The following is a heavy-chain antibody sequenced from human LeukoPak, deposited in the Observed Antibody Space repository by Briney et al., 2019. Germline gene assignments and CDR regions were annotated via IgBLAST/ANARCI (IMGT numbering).Heavy chain of an antibody. J-gene: IGHJ5*01. CDR1: GFTFSSYG. D-gene: IGHD1-26*01. Sequence: PGRSLRLSCAASGFTFSSYGMHWVRQAPGKGLEWVAVISYDGSNKYYADSVKGRFTISRDNSKNTLYLQMNSLRAEDTAVYYCARHSGWFDYWGQGTLVTVSS. CDR3: ARHSGWFDY. CDR2: ISYDGSNK. V-gene: IGHV3-30*03.